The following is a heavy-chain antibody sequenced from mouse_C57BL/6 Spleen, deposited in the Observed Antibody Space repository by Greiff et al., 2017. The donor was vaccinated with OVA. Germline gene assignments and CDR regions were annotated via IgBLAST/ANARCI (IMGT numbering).Heavy chain of an antibody. J-gene: IGHJ3*01. Sequence: QVQLKQSGAELARPGASVKLSCKASGYTFTSYGISWVKQRTGQGLEWIGEIYPRSGNTYYNEKFKGKATLTADKSSSTAYMELRSLTSEDSAVYFCARGDDYDVTAWFAYWGQGTLVTVSA. CDR3: ARGDDYDVTAWFAY. D-gene: IGHD2-4*01. CDR1: GYTFTSYG. CDR2: IYPRSGNT. V-gene: IGHV1-81*01.